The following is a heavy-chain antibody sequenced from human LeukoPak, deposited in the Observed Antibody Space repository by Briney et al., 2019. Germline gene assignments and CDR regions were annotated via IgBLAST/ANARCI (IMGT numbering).Heavy chain of an antibody. J-gene: IGHJ3*02. Sequence: GESLKISCKGSGYSFTNYWIGWVRPLPGKGLEWMGIIYPGDSDTRYSPSFQGQVTISADKSITNAYLQWSSLRASDTAMYYCAISTIAARALNAFDIWGQGTMVTVSS. D-gene: IGHD6-6*01. V-gene: IGHV5-51*01. CDR3: AISTIAARALNAFDI. CDR1: GYSFTNYW. CDR2: IYPGDSDT.